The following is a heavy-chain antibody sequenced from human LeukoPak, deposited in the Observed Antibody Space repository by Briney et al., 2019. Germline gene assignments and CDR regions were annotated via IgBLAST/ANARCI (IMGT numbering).Heavy chain of an antibody. V-gene: IGHV3-7*01. CDR3: ARAIGKSEGY. CDR2: IKQDGSEK. CDR1: EFTFISYW. J-gene: IGHJ4*02. D-gene: IGHD4-23*01. Sequence: GGSRKPSCEASEFTFISYWRTWVPQAPGKGLEWVANIKQDGSEKYYVDSVKGRFTISRDNAKSSLYLQMDSLRAEDTAVYYCARAIGKSEGYWGQGTLVTVSS.